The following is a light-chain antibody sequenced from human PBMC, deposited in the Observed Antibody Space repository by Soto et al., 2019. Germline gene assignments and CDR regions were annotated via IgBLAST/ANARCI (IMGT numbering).Light chain of an antibody. CDR2: KAS. CDR3: QQYNAHPYS. CDR1: QSIHSW. V-gene: IGKV1-5*03. J-gene: IGKJ2*03. Sequence: DFQMTQSPSTLSASVGDRVTITCRASQSIHSWLAWYQQKPGRTPKLLIYKASTLESGVPSRFGGSGSGTEFTLTISSVQPDDFATYYCQQYNAHPYSFGQGTKLEIK.